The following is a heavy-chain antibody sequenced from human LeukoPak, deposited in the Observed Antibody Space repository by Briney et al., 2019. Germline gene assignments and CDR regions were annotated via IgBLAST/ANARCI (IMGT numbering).Heavy chain of an antibody. CDR2: MNPNSGNT. Sequence: GASVKVSCKASGYTFTSYDINWVRRATGQGLEWMGWMNPNSGNTGYAQKFQGRVTMTRNTSISTAYMELSSLRSEDTAVYYCARDNSVGDSAWWFDPWGQGTLVTVSS. CDR3: ARDNSVGDSAWWFDP. V-gene: IGHV1-8*01. CDR1: GYTFTSYD. J-gene: IGHJ5*02. D-gene: IGHD5-12*01.